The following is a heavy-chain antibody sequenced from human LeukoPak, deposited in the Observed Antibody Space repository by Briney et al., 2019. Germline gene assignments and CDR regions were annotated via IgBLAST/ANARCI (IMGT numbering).Heavy chain of an antibody. D-gene: IGHD1-26*01. CDR2: ISYSGST. Sequence: SETLSLTCTVSGGSISSYYWGWIRQPPGKGLEWIGSISYSGSTYYNPSLKSRVTISVDMSKNQFSLKLTSVTAADTAVYYCARIYDGSGSYHDSWGQGTLVTVSS. CDR3: ARIYDGSGSYHDS. V-gene: IGHV4-39*07. J-gene: IGHJ4*02. CDR1: GGSISSYY.